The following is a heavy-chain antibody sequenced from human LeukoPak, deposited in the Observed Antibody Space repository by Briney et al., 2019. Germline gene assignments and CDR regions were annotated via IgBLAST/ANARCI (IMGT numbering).Heavy chain of an antibody. CDR1: GGSFSGYY. V-gene: IGHV4-34*01. Sequence: PSETLSLTCAVYGGSFSGYYWSWIRQPPGKGLEWIGEINHSGSTNYNPSLKSRVTISVDTSKNQFSLKLSSVPAADTAVYYCARGGLYSSGWYEDYWGQGTLVTVSS. D-gene: IGHD6-19*01. CDR3: ARGGLYSSGWYEDY. J-gene: IGHJ4*02. CDR2: INHSGST.